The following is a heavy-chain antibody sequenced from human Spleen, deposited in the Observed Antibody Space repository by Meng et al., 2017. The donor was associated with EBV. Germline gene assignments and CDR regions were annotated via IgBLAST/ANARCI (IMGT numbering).Heavy chain of an antibody. Sequence: QVQRVQSGSELKKAGASVNVSSKASGYTFTSYAMNWVRQAPGQGLEWMGWINTNTGKPTYGQGFTGRFVFSLDTSVSTTYLQINSLQAEDTAVYYCARVLSSWYDIGYWGQGTLVTVSS. V-gene: IGHV7-4-1*02. CDR1: GYTFTSYA. CDR2: INTNTGKP. J-gene: IGHJ4*02. D-gene: IGHD3-9*01. CDR3: ARVLSSWYDIGY.